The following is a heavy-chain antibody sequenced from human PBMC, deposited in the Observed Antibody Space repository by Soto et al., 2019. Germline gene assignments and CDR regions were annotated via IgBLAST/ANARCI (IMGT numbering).Heavy chain of an antibody. CDR2: FDPEDGET. CDR1: GYTQTEIS. D-gene: IGHD1-26*01. Sequence: GTSVKVSCTVSGYTQTEISSHWVRQAPGKGLEWMGGFDPEDGETIYAQKFQGRVTMTEDTSTDTAYMELSSLRSENTAVYYCATFSGGIVGATRYYYGMDVWGQGTTVTVSS. V-gene: IGHV1-24*01. CDR3: ATFSGGIVGATRYYYGMDV. J-gene: IGHJ6*02.